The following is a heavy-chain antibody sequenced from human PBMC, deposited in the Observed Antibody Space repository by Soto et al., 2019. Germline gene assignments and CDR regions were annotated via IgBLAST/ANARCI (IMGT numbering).Heavy chain of an antibody. CDR2: VYSSGYT. J-gene: IGHJ3*02. D-gene: IGHD3-10*01. Sequence: PSDTLSLTCTVSGGSISSGDYYWSWIRQPPGKGLEWIGYVYSSGYTYSNPSLRSRVSISVDTSKNQFSLKLNSATAADTAVYYCSRGISTMATSDAFDIWGQGTLVTVS. CDR3: SRGISTMATSDAFDI. V-gene: IGHV4-30-4*02. CDR1: GGSISSGDYY.